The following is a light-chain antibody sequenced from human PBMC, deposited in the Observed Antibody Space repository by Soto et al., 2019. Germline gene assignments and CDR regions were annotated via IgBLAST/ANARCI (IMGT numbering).Light chain of an antibody. Sequence: EIVLTQSPATLSFSPVSLATLSCRASSDVSSIYLAWYQQKPGQAPRLLIYGASSRATGIPDRFSGSGSGTDFTLTISRLEPEDFGVYYCQQYESSLTFGGGTKVDI. CDR1: SDVSSIY. CDR3: QQYESSLT. CDR2: GAS. V-gene: IGKV3-20*01. J-gene: IGKJ4*01.